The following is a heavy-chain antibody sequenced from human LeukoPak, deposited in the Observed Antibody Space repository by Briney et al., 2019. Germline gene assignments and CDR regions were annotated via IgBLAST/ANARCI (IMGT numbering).Heavy chain of an antibody. Sequence: GGSLRLSCAAPGFTFSSYGMHWVRQAPGKGLEWVAVISYDGSNKHYADSVEGRFTISRDNSKNTLYLQMNSLRAEDTAVYYCAGSILTGSSDAFDIWGQGTMVTVSS. CDR1: GFTFSSYG. V-gene: IGHV3-30*03. CDR2: ISYDGSNK. CDR3: AGSILTGSSDAFDI. J-gene: IGHJ3*02. D-gene: IGHD3-9*01.